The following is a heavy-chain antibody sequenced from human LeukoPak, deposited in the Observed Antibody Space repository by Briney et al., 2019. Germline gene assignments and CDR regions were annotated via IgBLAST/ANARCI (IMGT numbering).Heavy chain of an antibody. V-gene: IGHV3-23*01. Sequence: GGSLRLSCRPSGFTIRSYAMNWVRQAPGKGLEWVSGLSGIGDRTYYADSVKGRFTISRDNAKNTVYLQMNSLRAGDTAIYFCAKDKNYDFWGGYYEGSYGLDVWGQGTTVIVSS. CDR3: AKDKNYDFWGGYYEGSYGLDV. CDR2: LSGIGDRT. D-gene: IGHD3-3*01. J-gene: IGHJ6*02. CDR1: GFTIRSYA.